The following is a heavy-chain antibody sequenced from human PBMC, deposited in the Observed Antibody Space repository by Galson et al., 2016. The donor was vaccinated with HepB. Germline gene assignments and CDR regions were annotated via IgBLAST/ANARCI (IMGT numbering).Heavy chain of an antibody. CDR2: INPTGGIT. D-gene: IGHD3-3*01. J-gene: IGHJ6*02. Sequence: SVKVSCKASGNTFTSYYMHWVRQAPGQGLEWMGMINPTGGITTYAQKFQGRVTMTSDTSTSTVYMELSSLRSEDTAVYYCSSPSTYDFAMDVWGQGTTVTVSS. CDR3: SSPSTYDFAMDV. V-gene: IGHV1-46*01. CDR1: GNTFTSYY.